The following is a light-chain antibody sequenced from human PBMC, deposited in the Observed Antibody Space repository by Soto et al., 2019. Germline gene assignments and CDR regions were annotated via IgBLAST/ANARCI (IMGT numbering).Light chain of an antibody. CDR3: SSYKFSTTLRV. CDR2: EVT. CDR1: SSNIGAGYD. Sequence: QSVLTQPPSGSGAPGQRVTISCTGSSSNIGAGYDVHWYQQLPGTAPKLIIFEVTHRPSGISTRFSGSKSGNTASLTISDLQAEDEALYYCSSYKFSTTLRVFGGGTKLTVL. V-gene: IGLV1-40*01. J-gene: IGLJ3*02.